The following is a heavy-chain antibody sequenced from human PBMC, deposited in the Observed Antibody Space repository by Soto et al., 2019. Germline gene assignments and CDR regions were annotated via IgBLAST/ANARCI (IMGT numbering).Heavy chain of an antibody. V-gene: IGHV4-34*01. CDR3: AAGGGLPRYY. Sequence: SETLSLTCAVHGGPFSGYYWSWIRQPPGKGLEWIGEINYSGNTNYTPSLKSRVTISVDRSKNQFSLKLSSVTAADTAVYYCAAGGGLPRYYWGQGTLVTVSS. CDR2: INYSGNT. CDR1: GGPFSGYY. D-gene: IGHD5-12*01. J-gene: IGHJ4*02.